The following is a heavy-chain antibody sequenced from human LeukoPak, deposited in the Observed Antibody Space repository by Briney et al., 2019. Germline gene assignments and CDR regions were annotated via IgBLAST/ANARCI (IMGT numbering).Heavy chain of an antibody. CDR2: ISGSGGST. V-gene: IGHV3-23*01. D-gene: IGHD6-19*01. J-gene: IGHJ4*02. Sequence: GGSLRLSCAASGFTFSSYAMSWVRQAPGKGLEWVSAISGSGGSTYYADSVKGRFTISRDNSKNTLHLQMNSLRAEDTAVYYCAKVPITRYSSGNFDYWGQGTLVTVSS. CDR1: GFTFSSYA. CDR3: AKVPITRYSSGNFDY.